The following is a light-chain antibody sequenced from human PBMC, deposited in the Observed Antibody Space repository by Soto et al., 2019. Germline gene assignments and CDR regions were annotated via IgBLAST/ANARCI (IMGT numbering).Light chain of an antibody. CDR3: LQHNSYPLT. V-gene: IGKV1-17*01. J-gene: IGKJ4*01. Sequence: DIQMTQSPSPLSASVGDRVTITSRASQGIRNDLAWYQQKPGKAPKRLIYVASSLQSGVPSRFSGSGSGTEFTLTISSLQPEDFATYYCLQHNSYPLTFGGGTKVEIK. CDR2: VAS. CDR1: QGIRND.